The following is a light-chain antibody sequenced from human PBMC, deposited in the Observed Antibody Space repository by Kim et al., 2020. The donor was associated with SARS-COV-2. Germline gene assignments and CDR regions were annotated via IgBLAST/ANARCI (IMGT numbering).Light chain of an antibody. Sequence: SPGQTASITCSGDKLGNKYVCWYQLKPGRSPVLVIYQDTRRPSGIPERFSGSNSGNTATLTISGTQAMDEADYYCQAWDSSTGVVFGGGTQLTVL. J-gene: IGLJ2*01. CDR2: QDT. V-gene: IGLV3-1*01. CDR3: QAWDSSTGVV. CDR1: KLGNKY.